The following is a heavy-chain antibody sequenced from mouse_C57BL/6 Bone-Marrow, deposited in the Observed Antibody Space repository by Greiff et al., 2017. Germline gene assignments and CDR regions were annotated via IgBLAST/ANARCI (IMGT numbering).Heavy chain of an antibody. CDR1: GFNIKADY. Sequence: VQLQQSGAELVRPGASVKLSCTATGFNIKADYMHWVKQRPVQGLERIGWIDPENGDTEYASQFQGKATTTADTSSNTANQQLSSLTSENTAVYYGTTLPKNYWGQGTTLTVSS. D-gene: IGHD2-1*01. CDR2: IDPENGDT. V-gene: IGHV14-4*01. J-gene: IGHJ2*01. CDR3: TTLPKNY.